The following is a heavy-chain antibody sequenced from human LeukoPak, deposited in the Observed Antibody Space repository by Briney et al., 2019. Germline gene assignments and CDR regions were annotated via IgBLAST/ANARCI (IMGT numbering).Heavy chain of an antibody. D-gene: IGHD3-3*01. CDR3: ARGHRFLEWLLTRDCCYFDY. V-gene: IGHV4-39*07. Sequence: SETLSLTCTVSGGSISSSSYYWGWIRQPPGKGLEWIGSIYYSGSTYYNPSLKSRVTISVDTSKNQFSLKLSSVTAADTAVYYCARGHRFLEWLLTRDCCYFDYWGQGTLVTVSS. J-gene: IGHJ4*02. CDR1: GGSISSSSYY. CDR2: IYYSGST.